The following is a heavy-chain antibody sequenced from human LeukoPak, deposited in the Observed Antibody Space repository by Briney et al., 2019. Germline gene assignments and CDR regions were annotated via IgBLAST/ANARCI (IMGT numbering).Heavy chain of an antibody. CDR3: ATGCSSGWHADFDY. CDR1: GFTFSNAW. Sequence: GGSLRLSCAASGFTFSNAWMSWVRQAPGKGLEWVSSISTSSTYIYYADSVKGRFTISRDNTKNSLFLQMNSLRAEDTAVYYCATGCSSGWHADFDYWGQGTLVTVSS. D-gene: IGHD6-19*01. CDR2: ISTSSTYI. J-gene: IGHJ4*02. V-gene: IGHV3-21*01.